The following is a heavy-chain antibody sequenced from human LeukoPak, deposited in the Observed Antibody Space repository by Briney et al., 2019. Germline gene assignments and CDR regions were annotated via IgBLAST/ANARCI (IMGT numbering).Heavy chain of an antibody. CDR1: GGTFSSYA. CDR2: IIPIFGTA. V-gene: IGHV1-69*13. CDR3: ARLVPGGGKAFDI. Sequence: ASVKVSCKASGGTFSSYAISWVRQAPGQGLEWMGGIIPIFGTANYAQKFQGRVTITADESTSTAYMELSSLRSEDTAVYYCARLVPGGGKAFDIWGPGTMVTVSS. D-gene: IGHD4-23*01. J-gene: IGHJ3*02.